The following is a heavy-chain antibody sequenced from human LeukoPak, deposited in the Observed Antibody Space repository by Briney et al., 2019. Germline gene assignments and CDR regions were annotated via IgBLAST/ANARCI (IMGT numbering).Heavy chain of an antibody. CDR2: INPSGGST. CDR1: GYTFTSYY. Sequence: GASVKVSCKASGYTFTSYYMHWVRQAPGQGLEWMGIINPSGGSTSYAQKFQGRVTITTDESTSTAYMELSSLRSEDTAVYYCARVPSSGYYRHFDYWGQGTLVTVSS. V-gene: IGHV1-46*01. D-gene: IGHD3-22*01. J-gene: IGHJ4*02. CDR3: ARVPSSGYYRHFDY.